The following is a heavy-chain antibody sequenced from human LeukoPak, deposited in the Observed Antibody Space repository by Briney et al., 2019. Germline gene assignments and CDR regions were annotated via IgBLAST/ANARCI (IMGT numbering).Heavy chain of an antibody. V-gene: IGHV3-53*04. CDR1: GFTVSSNY. D-gene: IGHD3-10*01. CDR2: IYSDGGT. CDR3: ARGRAQPFASGNYGGLPDV. J-gene: IGHJ6*02. Sequence: PGGSLRLSCAASGFTVSSNYMTWVRQAPGKGLEWVSVIYSDGGTYYADSVKGRFTISRHNSKNTVYLQMNRLGPEDTAVFYCARGRAQPFASGNYGGLPDVWGEGTTVTVS.